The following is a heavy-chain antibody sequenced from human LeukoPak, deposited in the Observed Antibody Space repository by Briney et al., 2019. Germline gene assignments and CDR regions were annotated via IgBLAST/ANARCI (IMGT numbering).Heavy chain of an antibody. V-gene: IGHV4-39*01. J-gene: IGHJ4*02. CDR1: GGSISSSSYY. CDR3: ARAQEDTSGWRGDYFDY. Sequence: SETLSLTCTVSGGSISSSSYYWGWIRQPPGKGLEWIGSIYYSGSTYYNPSLKSRVTISVDTSKNQFSLKLSSVTAADTALYYCARAQEDTSGWRGDYFDYWGQGTLVTVSS. D-gene: IGHD6-19*01. CDR2: IYYSGST.